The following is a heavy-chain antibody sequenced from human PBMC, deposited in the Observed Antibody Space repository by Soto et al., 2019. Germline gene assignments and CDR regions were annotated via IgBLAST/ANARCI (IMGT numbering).Heavy chain of an antibody. CDR2: IGGIGHST. V-gene: IGHV3-23*01. CDR1: GFTFSSYA. D-gene: IGHD5-12*01. J-gene: IGHJ4*02. Sequence: LRLSCAASGFTFSSYAMSWVRQAPGKGLEWVSSIGGIGHSTYYADSVKGRFTISRDNSKNTLFLQMSSLRAEDTAVYYCAKRIMATIGHFDSWGQGTLVTVST. CDR3: AKRIMATIGHFDS.